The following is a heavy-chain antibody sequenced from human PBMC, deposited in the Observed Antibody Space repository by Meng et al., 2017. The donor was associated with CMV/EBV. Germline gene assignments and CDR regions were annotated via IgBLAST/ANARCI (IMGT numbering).Heavy chain of an antibody. Sequence: ETLSLTCAASGFTFSSYSMNWVRQAPGKGLEWVSSISSSSSYIYYADSVKGRFTISRDNAKNSLYLQMNSLRAEDTAVYYCAREVSSYGNGYYYYYGMDVWGQGTTVTVSS. CDR2: ISSSSSYI. CDR1: GFTFSSYS. D-gene: IGHD5-18*01. J-gene: IGHJ6*02. CDR3: AREVSSYGNGYYYYYGMDV. V-gene: IGHV3-21*01.